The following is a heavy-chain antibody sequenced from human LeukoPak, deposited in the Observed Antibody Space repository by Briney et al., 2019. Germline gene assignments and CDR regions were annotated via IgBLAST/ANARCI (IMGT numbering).Heavy chain of an antibody. CDR2: IYPGDSDT. J-gene: IGHJ4*02. V-gene: IGHV5-51*01. CDR1: GYSFISYW. D-gene: IGHD4/OR15-4a*01. CDR3: ARRVLDYFEH. Sequence: HGESLKISCKRSGYSFISYWIGWVRQMPGKGLEWMGIIYPGDSDTRYSPSFQGQVTISVDKSISTAYVQWSSLQASDTAMYYCARRVLDYFEHWGQGTLVTVSS.